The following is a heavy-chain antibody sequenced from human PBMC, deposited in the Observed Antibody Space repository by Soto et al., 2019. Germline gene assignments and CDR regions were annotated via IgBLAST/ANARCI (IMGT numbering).Heavy chain of an antibody. CDR3: AKDMYSSGWYKFDY. CDR1: RFTFSYYA. CDR2: ILSDGSKQ. V-gene: IGHV3-30*04. Sequence: GGSLRLSCAASRFTFSYYAMHWIRQAPGKGLEWMAVILSDGSKQYYAESVKGRFTVSRDNSKNTLYLQMNSLRAEDTAVYYCAKDMYSSGWYKFDYWGQGALVTVSS. J-gene: IGHJ4*02. D-gene: IGHD6-19*01.